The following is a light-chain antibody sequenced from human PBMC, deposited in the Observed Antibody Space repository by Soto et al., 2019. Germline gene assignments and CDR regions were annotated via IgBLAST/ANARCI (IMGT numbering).Light chain of an antibody. CDR3: QKYNSAPPA. Sequence: DIQMTQSPSSLSASVGDRVTITCRASQGISNYLAWYQQKPGKVPKLLIYAASTLQSGVPSRFSGSGSGTDFTITIRSLQPEDVANYYCQKYNSAPPAFGGANKVEIK. V-gene: IGKV1-27*01. CDR1: QGISNY. CDR2: AAS. J-gene: IGKJ4*01.